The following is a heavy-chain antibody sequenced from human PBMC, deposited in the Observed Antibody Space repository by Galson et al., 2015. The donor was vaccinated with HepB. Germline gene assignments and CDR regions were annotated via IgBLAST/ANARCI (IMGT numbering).Heavy chain of an antibody. CDR2: IYPGDSDT. CDR1: GYSFTSYW. CDR3: ARQSGAPGTMIVVDRDDAFDI. V-gene: IGHV5-51*01. J-gene: IGHJ3*02. D-gene: IGHD3-22*01. Sequence: QSGAEVKKPGESLKISCKGSGYSFTSYWIGWVRQMPGKGLEWMGIIYPGDSDTRYSPSFQGQVTISADKSISTAYLQWSSLKASDTAMYYCARQSGAPGTMIVVDRDDAFDIWGQGTMVTVSS.